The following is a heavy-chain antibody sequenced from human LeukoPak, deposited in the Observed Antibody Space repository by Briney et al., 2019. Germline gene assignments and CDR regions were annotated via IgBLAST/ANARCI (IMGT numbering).Heavy chain of an antibody. D-gene: IGHD3-10*01. Sequence: GGSLRLSCEASGFTFSSYGMSWVRQAPGKGLEWVSAITGNGANTFYADSVKGRFTISRDNSKNTMYLQMNSLRVEDTALYYCARDRSGSYPNWFDPWGQGTLVTVSS. CDR2: ITGNGANT. CDR1: GFTFSSYG. CDR3: ARDRSGSYPNWFDP. J-gene: IGHJ5*02. V-gene: IGHV3-23*01.